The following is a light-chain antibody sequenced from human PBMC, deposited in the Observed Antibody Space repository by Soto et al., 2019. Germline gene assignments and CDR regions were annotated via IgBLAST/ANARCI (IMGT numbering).Light chain of an antibody. CDR1: QSISSW. CDR3: QQTYSTPIT. CDR2: AAS. V-gene: IGKV1-39*01. J-gene: IGKJ5*01. Sequence: DIQMTQDPSTLSASVVDRVTITCRASQSISSWLAWYQQRPGKAPKLLIYAASSLQRVVPSRFSGRGSGTDVTLTISSLQPENFVTDYCQQTYSTPITFGQGTRLEIK.